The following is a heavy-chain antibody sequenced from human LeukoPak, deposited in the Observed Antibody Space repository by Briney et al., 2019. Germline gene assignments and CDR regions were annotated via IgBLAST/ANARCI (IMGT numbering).Heavy chain of an antibody. CDR2: IYSSRST. J-gene: IGHJ4*02. V-gene: IGHV4-4*07. CDR1: GGPISRHY. D-gene: IGHD5-18*01. CDR3: TRDRYSQGPPYYFDS. Sequence: SETLSLTCTVSGGPISRHYWSWIRQPAGKGLEWIGRIYSSRSTFYNTSLKSRVTMSVDTSKNQFSLKLGSVTAADTAVYYCTRDRYSQGPPYYFDSWGQGTLVTVSS.